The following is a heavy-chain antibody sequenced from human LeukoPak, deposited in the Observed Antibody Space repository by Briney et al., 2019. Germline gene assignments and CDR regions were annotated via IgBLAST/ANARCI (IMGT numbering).Heavy chain of an antibody. D-gene: IGHD3-22*01. CDR3: ARGRDSSGYYSPTDASDI. V-gene: IGHV1-2*02. CDR1: GYTFIGYY. CDR2: INPNSGGT. Sequence: GASVKVSCKASGYTFIGYYMHWVRQAPGQGLEWMGWINPNSGGTNYAQKFQGRVTMTRDTSISTAYMELSRLRSDDTAVYYCARGRDSSGYYSPTDASDIWGQGTMVTVSS. J-gene: IGHJ3*02.